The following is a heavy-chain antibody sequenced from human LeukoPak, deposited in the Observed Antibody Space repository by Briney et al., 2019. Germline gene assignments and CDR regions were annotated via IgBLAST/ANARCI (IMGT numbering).Heavy chain of an antibody. J-gene: IGHJ4*02. V-gene: IGHV3-30-3*01. D-gene: IGHD6-19*01. CDR1: GFPFSRYA. CDR3: AKASRQGAVASPLDY. CDR2: ISYDGGNE. Sequence: PGGSLRLSSAASGFPFSRYAVHWVRQAPGKGLEWVAIISYDGGNEYYADSVKGRFTISRDNSKDTVFLQMNSLRAEDTAVYYCAKASRQGAVASPLDYWGQGTLVTVSS.